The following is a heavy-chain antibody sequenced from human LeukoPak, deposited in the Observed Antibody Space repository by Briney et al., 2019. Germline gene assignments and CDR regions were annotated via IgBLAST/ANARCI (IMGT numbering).Heavy chain of an antibody. J-gene: IGHJ3*02. CDR1: GYTFTGYY. V-gene: IGHV1-2*02. D-gene: IGHD6-13*01. CDR2: INPNSGGT. Sequence: GASVKVSCKASGYTFTGYYMHWVRQAPGQGLEWMVWINPNSGGTNYAQKFQGRVTMTRDTSISTAYMELRRLRSDDTAVYYCARAGTGAAAAGPGTSFDIWGQGTMVTVSS. CDR3: ARAGTGAAAAGPGTSFDI.